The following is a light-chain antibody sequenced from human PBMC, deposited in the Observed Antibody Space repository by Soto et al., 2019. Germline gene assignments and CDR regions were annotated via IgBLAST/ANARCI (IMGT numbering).Light chain of an antibody. CDR2: DVS. J-gene: IGLJ1*01. V-gene: IGLV2-14*01. Sequence: QSVLTQPASVSGSPGQSITISCTGTSSDVGGYNYVSRYQQHPGKAPKLMIYDVSDRPSGVSNRFSGSKSGNTASLTISRLQAEDEADYYCSSYTSSSTLEVFGTGTKVTVL. CDR1: SSDVGGYNY. CDR3: SSYTSSSTLEV.